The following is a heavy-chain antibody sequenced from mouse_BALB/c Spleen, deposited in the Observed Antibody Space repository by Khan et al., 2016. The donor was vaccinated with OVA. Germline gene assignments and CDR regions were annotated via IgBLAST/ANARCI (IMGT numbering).Heavy chain of an antibody. J-gene: IGHJ3*01. CDR1: GYSFTDYY. CDR3: ARGYDFFAY. Sequence: VQLKQSGPDLVKPGASVKISCKASGYSFTDYYMNWVKQSHGKSLECIGRVNPNTGNTNYNQKFKGKAILTVDTSSSTAYMELRSLTSDDSAVYYCARGYDFFAYWGQGTLVTVSA. V-gene: IGHV1-26*01. CDR2: VNPNTGNT. D-gene: IGHD2-14*01.